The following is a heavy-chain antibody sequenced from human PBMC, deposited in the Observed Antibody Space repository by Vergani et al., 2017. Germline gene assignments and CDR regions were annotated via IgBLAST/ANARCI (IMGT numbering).Heavy chain of an antibody. J-gene: IGHJ4*02. CDR2: IYSGGST. Sequence: EVQLVESGGGLVQPGGSLRLSCAASGFTVSSNYMSWVRQAPGKGLEWVSVIYSGGSTYYADSVKGSFTISRDNSKNTLYLQMNSLRAEDTAVYYCASGDYGLNFDYWGQGTLVTVSS. CDR3: ASGDYGLNFDY. D-gene: IGHD4-17*01. V-gene: IGHV3-66*01. CDR1: GFTVSSNY.